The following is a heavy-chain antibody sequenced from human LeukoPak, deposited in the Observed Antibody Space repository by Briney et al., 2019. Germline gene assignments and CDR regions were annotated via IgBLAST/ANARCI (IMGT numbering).Heavy chain of an antibody. CDR2: ISYDGGNT. Sequence: PGGPLTLSCAASGFTFSSYAMHWVRQAPGKGLEWVALISYDGGNTYYADSVKGRFTISRDNSKNTLDLQLNSLRVEDTAVYYCARDSTYYYGSGSSGPHYFDYWGQGTLVTVSS. CDR3: ARDSTYYYGSGSSGPHYFDY. J-gene: IGHJ4*02. V-gene: IGHV3-30*01. CDR1: GFTFSSYA. D-gene: IGHD3-10*01.